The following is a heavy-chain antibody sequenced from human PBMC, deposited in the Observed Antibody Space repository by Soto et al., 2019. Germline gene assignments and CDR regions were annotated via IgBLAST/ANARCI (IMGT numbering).Heavy chain of an antibody. Sequence: SDTLSLTCTFSGISINSYYWSWVRQDPGKGLEWFGYIYYNGDTNYNPSLKGRVTISVDTSKNQFSLKLSSVTAADTAVYYCARRGHFDSSGYDWYFDLWGRGTLVTVS. CDR3: ARRGHFDSSGYDWYFDL. CDR2: IYYNGDT. J-gene: IGHJ2*01. D-gene: IGHD3-22*01. V-gene: IGHV4-59*08. CDR1: GISINSYY.